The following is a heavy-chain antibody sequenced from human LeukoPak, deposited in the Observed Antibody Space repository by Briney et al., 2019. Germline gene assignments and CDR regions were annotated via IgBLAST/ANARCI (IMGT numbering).Heavy chain of an antibody. V-gene: IGHV3-7*01. CDR3: ARGKESGYYYSVHPEYWYFDL. J-gene: IGHJ2*01. Sequence: GGSLRLSCAASGFTFSSYWMSWVRQAPGKGLEWVANIKQDGSEKYYVDSVKGRFTISRNNAKNSLYLQMNSLRAEDTAVYYCARGKESGYYYSVHPEYWYFDLWGRGTLVTVSS. CDR2: IKQDGSEK. CDR1: GFTFSSYW. D-gene: IGHD3-22*01.